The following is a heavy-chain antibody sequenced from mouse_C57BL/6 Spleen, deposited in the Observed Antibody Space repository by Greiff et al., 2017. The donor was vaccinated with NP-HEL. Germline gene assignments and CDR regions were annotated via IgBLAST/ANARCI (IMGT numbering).Heavy chain of an antibody. J-gene: IGHJ4*01. Sequence: EVKLVESEGGLVQPGSSMKLSCTASGFTFSDYYMAWVRQVPEKGLEWVANINYDGSSTYYLDSLKSRFIISRDTAKNILYLQMSSLKSEDTATYYCARGGDAMDYWGQGTSVTVSS. CDR2: INYDGSST. CDR3: ARGGDAMDY. V-gene: IGHV5-16*01. CDR1: GFTFSDYY.